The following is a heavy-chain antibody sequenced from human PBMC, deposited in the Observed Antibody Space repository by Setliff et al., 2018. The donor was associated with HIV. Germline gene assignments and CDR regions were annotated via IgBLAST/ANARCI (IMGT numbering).Heavy chain of an antibody. CDR1: GYSFTSYT. Sequence: VQVSCKTSGYSFTSYTMHWLRQAPGQRPEWVGWINVVNVNTKYSQKFQGRVTITRDTSATTAYMELRSLRSEDTAVYYCARGRGLYSSGYFIDYWGQGTLVTVSS. J-gene: IGHJ4*02. CDR2: INVVNVNT. V-gene: IGHV1-3*01. D-gene: IGHD6-19*01. CDR3: ARGRGLYSSGYFIDY.